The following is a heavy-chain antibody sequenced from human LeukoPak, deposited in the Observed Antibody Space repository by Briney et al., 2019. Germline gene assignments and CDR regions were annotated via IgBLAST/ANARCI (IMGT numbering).Heavy chain of an antibody. CDR3: ARDYGDYDSSFIDMDV. CDR1: GYSISSGYY. CDR2: IYHSGST. V-gene: IGHV4-38-2*01. Sequence: PSETLSLTCAVSGYSISSGYYWGWIRQPPGKGLEWIGSIYHSGSTYYNPSLKSRVTISVDTSKNQFSLKLSSVTAADTAVYYCARDYGDYDSSFIDMDVWGKGTTVTVSS. J-gene: IGHJ6*03. D-gene: IGHD4-17*01.